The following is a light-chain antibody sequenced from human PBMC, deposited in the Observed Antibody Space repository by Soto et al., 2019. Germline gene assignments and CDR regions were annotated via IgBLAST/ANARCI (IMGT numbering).Light chain of an antibody. CDR1: QSVSNY. CDR3: QQSFSSSWT. J-gene: IGKJ1*01. CDR2: AAS. V-gene: IGKV1-39*01. Sequence: DIQITQSPSSLSSSVGDRVTITCLSSQSVSNYLNWYQQKPGKAPKFLIYAASNLRSGVPSRFSGSGSGTDFTLTISGLQREDFATYFCQQSFSSSWTFGPGTKVDIK.